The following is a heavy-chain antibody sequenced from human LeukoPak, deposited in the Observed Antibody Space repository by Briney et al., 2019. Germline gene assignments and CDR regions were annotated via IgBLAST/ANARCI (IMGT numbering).Heavy chain of an antibody. Sequence: GGSLRLSCAASGFTFSSYEMNWVRQAPGKGLEWVSYISSSGSTIYYADSVKGRFTISRDNAKNSLYLQMNSLRAEDTAVYYCARAFTTGTTNAFDIWGQGTMVTVSS. J-gene: IGHJ3*02. CDR1: GFTFSSYE. CDR3: ARAFTTGTTNAFDI. CDR2: ISSSGSTI. D-gene: IGHD1-1*01. V-gene: IGHV3-48*03.